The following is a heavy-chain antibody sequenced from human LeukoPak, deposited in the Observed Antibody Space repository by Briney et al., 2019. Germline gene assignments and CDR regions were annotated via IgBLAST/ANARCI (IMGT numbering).Heavy chain of an antibody. CDR2: IYYSGST. V-gene: IGHV4-59*01. Sequence: SETLSLTCTVSGGSISSYYWSWIRQPPGKGLEWIGYIYYSGSTNYNPSLKSRVTISVDTSKNQFSLKLSSVTAADTAVYYCARGGDDGYYYYMDVWGKGTTVTVSS. CDR1: GGSISSYY. D-gene: IGHD3-10*01. CDR3: ARGGDDGYYYYMDV. J-gene: IGHJ6*03.